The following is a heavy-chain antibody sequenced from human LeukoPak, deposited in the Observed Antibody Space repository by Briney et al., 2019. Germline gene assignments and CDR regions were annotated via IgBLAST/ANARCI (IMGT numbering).Heavy chain of an antibody. CDR2: FDPEDGET. Sequence: ASVKVSCKVSGYTLTELSMHWVRQAPGKGLEWMGGFDPEDGETIYAQKFQGRVTMAEDTSTDTAYMELSSLRSEDTAVYYCAKRYGVAAADFDYWGQGTLVTVSS. J-gene: IGHJ4*02. V-gene: IGHV1-24*01. CDR3: AKRYGVAAADFDY. D-gene: IGHD6-13*01. CDR1: GYTLTELS.